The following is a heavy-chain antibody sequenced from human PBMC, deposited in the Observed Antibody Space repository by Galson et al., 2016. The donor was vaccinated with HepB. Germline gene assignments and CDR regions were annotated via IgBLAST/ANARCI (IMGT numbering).Heavy chain of an antibody. Sequence: SLRLSCAASGFTFSSYWVNWVRQAPGEGLEWVANIKQDGSETYYVDSVKGRFTIARDNAENSLYLQMSSLRAEDTAVYYCTRGPPGANGGNSNSWGQGTLVTVSS. D-gene: IGHD4-23*01. CDR2: IKQDGSET. V-gene: IGHV3-7*03. CDR3: TRGPPGANGGNSNS. CDR1: GFTFSSYW. J-gene: IGHJ4*02.